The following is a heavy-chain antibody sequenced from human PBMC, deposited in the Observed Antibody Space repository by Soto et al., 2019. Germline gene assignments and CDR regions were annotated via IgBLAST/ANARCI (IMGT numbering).Heavy chain of an antibody. Sequence: QVQLVESGGGVVQPGRSLRLSCAASGFTFSSYGMHWVRQAPGKGLEWVAVIWYDGSNKYYADSVKGRFTISRDNSKNTLYLQMNSLRAEDTAVYYCARDVVVTASYYYYYYGMDVWGQGTTVTVSS. CDR3: ARDVVVTASYYYYYYGMDV. D-gene: IGHD2-21*02. V-gene: IGHV3-33*01. J-gene: IGHJ6*02. CDR1: GFTFSSYG. CDR2: IWYDGSNK.